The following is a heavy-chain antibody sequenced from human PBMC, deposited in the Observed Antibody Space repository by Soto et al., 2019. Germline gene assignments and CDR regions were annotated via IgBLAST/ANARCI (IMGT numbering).Heavy chain of an antibody. J-gene: IGHJ4*02. Sequence: QFQLVQSGGEVKKPGASVKVPCKASGYIFSNYGISWVRQAPGQGLEWMGWISGHNGETKYAQKFQGRVTMTTDTSTNTAYLEVRGLRSGDTATYYCATTDNSAWVFDKWGQGTLVTVSS. CDR3: ATTDNSAWVFDK. D-gene: IGHD4-4*01. CDR2: ISGHNGET. V-gene: IGHV1-18*01. CDR1: GYIFSNYG.